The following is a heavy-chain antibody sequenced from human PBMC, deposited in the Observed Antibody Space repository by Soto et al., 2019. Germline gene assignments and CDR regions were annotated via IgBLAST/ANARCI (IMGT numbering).Heavy chain of an antibody. CDR1: GGSISSSSYY. D-gene: IGHD2-2*01. CDR3: ARQGIVVVPAAVGNWFEP. Sequence: QLQLQESGPGLVKPSETLSLTCTVSGGSISSSSYYWGWIRQPPGKGLEWIGSIYYSGSTYYNPSLKSRVTISVDTSKNQFSLKLSSVTAADTAVYYCARQGIVVVPAAVGNWFEPWGQGTLVTVSS. CDR2: IYYSGST. V-gene: IGHV4-39*01. J-gene: IGHJ5*02.